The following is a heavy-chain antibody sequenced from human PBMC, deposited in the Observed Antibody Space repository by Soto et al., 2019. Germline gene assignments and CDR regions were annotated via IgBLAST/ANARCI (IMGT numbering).Heavy chain of an antibody. V-gene: IGHV4-39*01. CDR1: GGSISSSSYD. Sequence: SETLSLTCTVSGGSISSSSYDWGWIRQPPGKGLEWIGSIYYSGSTYYNPSLKSRVTISVDTSKNQFSLKLSSVTAAETSVYYCASRLVTYFDYWGQGTLVTVSS. J-gene: IGHJ4*02. CDR2: IYYSGST. CDR3: ASRLVTYFDY. D-gene: IGHD2-21*02.